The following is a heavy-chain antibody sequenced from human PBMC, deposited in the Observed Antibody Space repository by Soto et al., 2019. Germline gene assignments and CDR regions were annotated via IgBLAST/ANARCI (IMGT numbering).Heavy chain of an antibody. J-gene: IGHJ5*02. Sequence: QVQLVQSGAEVKKPGASVKVSCKASGYTFTSYAMHWVRQAPGQRLEWMGWINAGNGNTKYSQKFQGRVTITRDTSASTAYMELSSLRSEDTAVYYWARAGVRGPIPGGHRWFDPWGQGTLVTVAS. CDR2: INAGNGNT. V-gene: IGHV1-3*01. CDR1: GYTFTSYA. CDR3: ARAGVRGPIPGGHRWFDP. D-gene: IGHD3-10*01.